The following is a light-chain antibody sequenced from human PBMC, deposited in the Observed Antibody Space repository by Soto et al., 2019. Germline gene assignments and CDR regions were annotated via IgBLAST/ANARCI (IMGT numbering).Light chain of an antibody. V-gene: IGLV1-40*01. CDR1: RSNIGAGYD. CDR2: GNT. Sequence: QSVLTQPPSVSGAPGQRVTISCTGSRSNIGAGYDVHWYQQLPGTAPRLLIYGNTNRPSGVPDRFSGSKSGTSASLAITGLQAEDEADYYCQSYDITLRGWGVFGGGTKLTVL. J-gene: IGLJ2*01. CDR3: QSYDITLRGWGV.